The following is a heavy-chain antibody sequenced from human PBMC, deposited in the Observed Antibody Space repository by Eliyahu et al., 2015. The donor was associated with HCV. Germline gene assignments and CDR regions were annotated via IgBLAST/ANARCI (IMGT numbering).Heavy chain of an antibody. CDR2: IIPLLRKS. V-gene: IGHV1-69*01. CDR3: ARDTVEMASVSPTLDY. D-gene: IGHD5-24*01. Sequence: QVQLVQSGAELKKPGSSVKVSCKTSGGTFSTYGISWLRQAPGQGLEWMGGIIPLLRKSTYAQNFQGRITITADESTTTAYMTLTTLSSEDTAVYYCARDTVEMASVSPTLDYWGQGTLVAVSS. CDR1: GGTFSTYG. J-gene: IGHJ4*02.